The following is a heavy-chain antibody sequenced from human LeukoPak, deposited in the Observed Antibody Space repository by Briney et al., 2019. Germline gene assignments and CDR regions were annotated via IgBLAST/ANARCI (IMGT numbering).Heavy chain of an antibody. CDR3: ARGALGYCNSINCPQLDY. Sequence: GGSLRLSCAAPGFTFSTYEMNWVRQAPGKGLEWIAYIGSSGINIYYGEYVKGRFTISRDNAKNSLYLQMNSLRAEDTAVYYCARGALGYCNSINCPQLDYWGQGTLVTVSS. V-gene: IGHV3-48*03. J-gene: IGHJ4*02. CDR2: IGSSGINI. CDR1: GFTFSTYE. D-gene: IGHD2-2*01.